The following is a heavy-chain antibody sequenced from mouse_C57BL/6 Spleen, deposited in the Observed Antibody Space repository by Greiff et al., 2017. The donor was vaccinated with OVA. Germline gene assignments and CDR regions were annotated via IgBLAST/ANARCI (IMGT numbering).Heavy chain of an antibody. CDR1: GYTFTSYW. Sequence: QVHVKQPGAELVKPGASVKLSCKASGYTFTSYWMHWVKQRPGRGLEWIGRIDPNSGGTKYNEKFKSKATLTVDKPSRTAYMQLSSLTSEDAAVYYGAREYDGYYAMDYWGQGTSVTVSS. V-gene: IGHV1-72*01. D-gene: IGHD2-3*01. CDR2: IDPNSGGT. J-gene: IGHJ4*01. CDR3: AREYDGYYAMDY.